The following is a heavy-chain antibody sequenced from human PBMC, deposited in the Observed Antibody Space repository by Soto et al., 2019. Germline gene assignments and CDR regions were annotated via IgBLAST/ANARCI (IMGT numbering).Heavy chain of an antibody. J-gene: IGHJ6*02. Sequence: SETLSLTCTVSGGSISSYYWSWIRQPPGKGLEWIGYIYYSGSTNYNPSLKSRVTISVDTSKNQFSPKLSSVTAADTAVYYCAREGGYCSSTSCYYYYGMDVWGQGTTVTVSS. CDR2: IYYSGST. CDR1: GGSISSYY. CDR3: AREGGYCSSTSCYYYYGMDV. D-gene: IGHD2-2*01. V-gene: IGHV4-59*01.